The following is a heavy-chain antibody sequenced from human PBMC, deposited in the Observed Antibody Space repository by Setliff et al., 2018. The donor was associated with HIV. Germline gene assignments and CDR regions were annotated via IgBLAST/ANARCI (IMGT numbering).Heavy chain of an antibody. V-gene: IGHV4-4*07. J-gene: IGHJ3*02. Sequence: SETLSLTCSVSGGSMSTYYWSWIRQPAGKGLEWIGRIYSSGSTIYNPSLRSRVTMSVDTSKSQLSLKLTSVTAADTAVYYCARVFPPIRGAPFGTPPGAFDIWGRGTMVTVSS. CDR3: ARVFPPIRGAPFGTPPGAFDI. CDR1: GGSMSTYY. CDR2: IYSSGST. D-gene: IGHD2-15*01.